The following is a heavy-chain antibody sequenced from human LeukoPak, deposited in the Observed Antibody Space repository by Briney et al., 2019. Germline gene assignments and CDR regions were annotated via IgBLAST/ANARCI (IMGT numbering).Heavy chain of an antibody. V-gene: IGHV3-30*19. Sequence: GGSLRLSCAASGFTFSSFGMHWVRQAPGKGLEWVAVISYDGSNKYYADSVKGRLTISRDDSRNTLYLQMNSLRAEDTAVYYCARGNYNWNSYNWFDPWGQGTLVTVSS. CDR3: ARGNYNWNSYNWFDP. J-gene: IGHJ5*02. CDR1: GFTFSSFG. CDR2: ISYDGSNK. D-gene: IGHD1-7*01.